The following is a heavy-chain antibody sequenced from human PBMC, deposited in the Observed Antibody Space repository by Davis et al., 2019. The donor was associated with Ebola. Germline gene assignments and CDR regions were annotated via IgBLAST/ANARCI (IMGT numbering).Heavy chain of an antibody. CDR3: ARAHYYDSIVY. CDR1: GGSFSGYY. V-gene: IGHV4-34*01. J-gene: IGHJ4*02. Sequence: PSETLSLTCAVYGGSFSGYYWSWIRQPPGKGLEWIGEINHSGSTNYNPFLKSRVTISVDTSKNQFSLKLSSVTAADTAVYYCARAHYYDSIVYWGQGTLVTVSS. D-gene: IGHD3-22*01. CDR2: INHSGST.